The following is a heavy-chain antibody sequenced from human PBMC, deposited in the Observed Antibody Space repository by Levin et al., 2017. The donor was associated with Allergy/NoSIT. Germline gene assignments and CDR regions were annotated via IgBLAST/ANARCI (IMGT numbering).Heavy chain of an antibody. D-gene: IGHD5-12*01. CDR1: GYTFTSYG. CDR3: ARGGFGVSGYDYPY. CDR2: ISAYNGNT. V-gene: IGHV1-18*01. Sequence: GESLKISCKASGYTFTSYGISWVRQAPGQGLEWMGWISAYNGNTNYAQKLQGRVTMTTDTSTSTAYMELRSLRSDDTAVYYCARGGFGVSGYDYPYWGQGTLVTVSS. J-gene: IGHJ4*02.